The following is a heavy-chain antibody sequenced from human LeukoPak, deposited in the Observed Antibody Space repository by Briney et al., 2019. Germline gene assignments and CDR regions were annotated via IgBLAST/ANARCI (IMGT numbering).Heavy chain of an antibody. Sequence: PSQTLSLTWTVSGGSVNNGGYYWSWLRQHPGKGLEWIGYIYYSGSSYYNPSLRRRVTISGDTSKNHFSLKLSSVTAADTAVYYCARNRDGYNSFDYWGQGTLVTVSS. CDR3: ARNRDGYNSFDY. J-gene: IGHJ4*02. V-gene: IGHV4-31*02. CDR2: IYYSGSS. CDR1: GGSVNNGGYY. D-gene: IGHD5-24*01.